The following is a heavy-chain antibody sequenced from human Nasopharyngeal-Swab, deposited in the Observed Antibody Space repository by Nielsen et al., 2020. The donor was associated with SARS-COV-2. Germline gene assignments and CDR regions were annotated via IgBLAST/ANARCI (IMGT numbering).Heavy chain of an antibody. D-gene: IGHD5-24*01. Sequence: GESLKISCAASGFTFDDYAMHWVRQAPGKGLEWVSLISGDGGSTYYADSVKGRFTISRDNSKNTLYLQMNSLRAEDTAVYYCARGETRRDGYKNLYYYYYGMDVWGQGTTVTVSS. J-gene: IGHJ6*02. CDR3: ARGETRRDGYKNLYYYYYGMDV. CDR1: GFTFDDYA. CDR2: ISGDGGST. V-gene: IGHV3-43*02.